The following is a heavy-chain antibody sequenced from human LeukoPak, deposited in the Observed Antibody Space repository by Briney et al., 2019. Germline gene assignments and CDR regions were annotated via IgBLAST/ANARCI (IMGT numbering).Heavy chain of an antibody. CDR3: AKASLGHCSRAFCYHFDY. CDR2: ISGDNPGT. Sequence: GGSLRLSCAASGFTFSNYAMSWVRQTPGKGLEWVSAISGDNPGTYHAGSVKGRFTISRDSSKNTLHLQMNSLRAEDTAIYYCAKASLGHCSRAFCYHFDYWGQGTLVTVSS. V-gene: IGHV3-23*01. J-gene: IGHJ4*02. D-gene: IGHD2-15*01. CDR1: GFTFSNYA.